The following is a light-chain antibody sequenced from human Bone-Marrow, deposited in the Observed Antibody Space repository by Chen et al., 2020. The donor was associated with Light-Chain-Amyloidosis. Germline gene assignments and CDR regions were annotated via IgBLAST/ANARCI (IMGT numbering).Light chain of an antibody. V-gene: IGLV3-21*02. CDR2: DDS. J-gene: IGLJ3*02. CDR3: QVWDRSSDRPV. CDR1: NIGSTS. Sequence: SYVLTKPSSVSVAPGQSAKIACGGNNIGSTSVYWYQQTPGQAPLLVVYDDSDRPSGIPERLSGSNSGNTATLTISRVEAGDEADYYCQVWDRSSDRPVFGGGTKLTVL.